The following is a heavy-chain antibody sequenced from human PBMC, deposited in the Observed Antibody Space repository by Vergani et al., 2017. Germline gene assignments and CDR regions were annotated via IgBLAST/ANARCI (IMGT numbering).Heavy chain of an antibody. D-gene: IGHD3-9*01. CDR3: ERVMYRDEASTGYRLEGMDI. CDR2: IYSTGST. J-gene: IGHJ6*02. Sequence: QLQLEESGPGLVKPSETLSLTCTVSGGSLNTYYWSWIRQSPGKGLEWIGYIYSTGSTNYNPSLNSRVTMSLDTSKNQFSLKLRSVTAADTAVYFCERVMYRDEASTGYRLEGMDIWGQGTTVTISS. V-gene: IGHV4-59*13. CDR1: GGSLNTYY.